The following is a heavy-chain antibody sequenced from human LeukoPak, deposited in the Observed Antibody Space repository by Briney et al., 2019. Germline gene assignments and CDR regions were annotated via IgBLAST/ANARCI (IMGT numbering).Heavy chain of an antibody. CDR1: GYTFTTYY. D-gene: IGHD6-19*01. V-gene: IGHV1-46*01. CDR3: ARHGVAGTYYFDF. J-gene: IGHJ4*02. Sequence: GASVKVSCKASGYTFTTYYMHGVRQAPGQGLEWMGMISPSGGSTSYPQKFQGRVTLTRDTSTSMVYMERSSLISEDTAVYFCARHGVAGTYYFDFGGQGTLVTVSS. CDR2: ISPSGGST.